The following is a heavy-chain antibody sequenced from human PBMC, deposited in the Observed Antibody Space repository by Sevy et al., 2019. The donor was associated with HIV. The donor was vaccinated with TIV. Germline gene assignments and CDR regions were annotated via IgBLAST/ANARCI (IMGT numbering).Heavy chain of an antibody. J-gene: IGHJ4*02. CDR1: GSTLSRLS. CDR3: ATTKDCYESYSSPFDY. V-gene: IGHV1-24*01. Sequence: ASVKVSCKVSGSTLSRLSMHWVRQVPGKGLEWMGSFDPEDGETIYARKFQGRVSMTEDTSTDTAYMELSSLRSEDTAVYYCATTKDCYESYSSPFDYWGQGTLVTVSS. D-gene: IGHD2-21*01. CDR2: FDPEDGET.